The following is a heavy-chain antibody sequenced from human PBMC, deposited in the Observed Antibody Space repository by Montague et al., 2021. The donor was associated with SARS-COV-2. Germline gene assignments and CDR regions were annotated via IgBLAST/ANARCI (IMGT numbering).Heavy chain of an antibody. CDR3: IRVLASVDS. V-gene: IGHV4-61*02. J-gene: IGHJ5*01. CDR2: VYASGIT. CDR1: GGSISSGSYY. Sequence: TLSLTCTVSGGSISSGSYYWSWIRQPAGKGLEWIGRVYASGITKYNPSLKSRVTISLDTSKNQFSMRLSSVTAADTALYYCIRVLASVDSWGQGTLVTVSS.